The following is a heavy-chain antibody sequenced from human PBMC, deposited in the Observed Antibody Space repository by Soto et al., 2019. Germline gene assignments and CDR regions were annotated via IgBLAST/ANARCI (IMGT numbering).Heavy chain of an antibody. Sequence: SETLSLTCTVSGGSISSGDYYWSWIRQPPGKGLEWIGYIYYSGSTYYNPSLKSRVTISVDTSKNQFSLKLSSVTAADTAVYYCARQAPDPLVVDYWGQGTLVTVS. J-gene: IGHJ4*02. CDR1: GGSISSGDYY. CDR3: ARQAPDPLVVDY. CDR2: IYYSGST. V-gene: IGHV4-30-4*01. D-gene: IGHD1-26*01.